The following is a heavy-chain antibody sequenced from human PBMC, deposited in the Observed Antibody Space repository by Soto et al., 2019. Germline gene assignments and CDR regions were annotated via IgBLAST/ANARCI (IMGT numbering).Heavy chain of an antibody. D-gene: IGHD3-22*01. CDR1: GGTFSSYA. CDR2: IIPIFGTA. Sequence: GASVKVSCKASGGTFSSYAISWVRQAPGQGLEWMGGIIPIFGTANYAQKFQGRVTITADKSTSTAYMELSSLRSEDTAVYYCARVKTGYYDSSGYPYYFDYWGRGTLVTVSS. CDR3: ARVKTGYYDSSGYPYYFDY. J-gene: IGHJ4*02. V-gene: IGHV1-69*06.